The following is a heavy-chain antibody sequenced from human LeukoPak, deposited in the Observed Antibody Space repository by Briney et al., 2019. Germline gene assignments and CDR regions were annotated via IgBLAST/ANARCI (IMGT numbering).Heavy chain of an antibody. V-gene: IGHV4-30-4*01. J-gene: IGHJ4*02. CDR3: ARALSLRGYSGQDFDY. CDR1: SGSISSGDYY. CDR2: VYYSGST. D-gene: IGHD5-12*01. Sequence: SEALSLTCTVSSGSISSGDYYWSWIRQPPGKGLEWIGYVYYSGSTYYNPSLTSRVTISVDTSKNQFSLKLSSVTAADTAVYYCARALSLRGYSGQDFDYWGQGTLVTVSS.